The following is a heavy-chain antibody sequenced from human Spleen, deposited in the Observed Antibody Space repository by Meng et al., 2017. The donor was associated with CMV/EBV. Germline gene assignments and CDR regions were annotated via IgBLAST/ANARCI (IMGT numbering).Heavy chain of an antibody. CDR1: GYTFTGYY. Sequence: ASVKVSCKASGYTFTGYYMHWVRQAPGQGLEWMGWISAYNGNTNYAQKLQGRVTMTTDTSTSTAYMELRSLTSDDTAVYYCARDPVGGSYYFGYWGQGTLVTVSS. CDR3: ARDPVGGSYYFGY. D-gene: IGHD1-26*01. CDR2: ISAYNGNT. J-gene: IGHJ4*02. V-gene: IGHV1-18*04.